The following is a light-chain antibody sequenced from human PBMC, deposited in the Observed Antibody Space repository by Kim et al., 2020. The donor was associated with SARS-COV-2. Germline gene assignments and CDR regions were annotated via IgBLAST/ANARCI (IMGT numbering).Light chain of an antibody. Sequence: GQSVTISCTGTSSDVGGYDFVSWYQQHPGKAPKVMIYEVTKRPSGVPDRFSGSKSGNTASLTVSGLQAEDEADYYCSSYAGSYTKIFGGGTQLTVL. CDR3: SSYAGSYTKI. V-gene: IGLV2-8*01. J-gene: IGLJ2*01. CDR2: EVT. CDR1: SSDVGGYDF.